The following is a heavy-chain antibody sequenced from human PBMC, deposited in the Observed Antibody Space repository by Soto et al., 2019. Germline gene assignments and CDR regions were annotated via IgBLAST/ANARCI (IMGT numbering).Heavy chain of an antibody. CDR1: GFTFSSYW. J-gene: IGHJ4*02. CDR3: ARGSSGWYDVDY. D-gene: IGHD6-19*01. Sequence: EVQLVESGGGLVQPGGSLRLSCAASGFTFSSYWMNWVRQAPGKGLEWVANIKQAGSEKNYVDSVKGRLTMSRDNAKNSLYLQMNSLRAEDTAVYYCARGSSGWYDVDYWGQGTLGTVSS. CDR2: IKQAGSEK. V-gene: IGHV3-7*01.